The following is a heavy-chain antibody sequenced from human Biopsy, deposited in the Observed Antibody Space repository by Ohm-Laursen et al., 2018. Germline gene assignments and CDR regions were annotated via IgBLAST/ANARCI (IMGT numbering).Heavy chain of an antibody. D-gene: IGHD3-22*01. CDR1: GGSISSYY. Sequence: TLSLTCTVSGGSISSYYWTWIRQPPGKGLEWIGDVYYSGSTNRNPSLKSRVTILVDTSKNQFSLKLNSVTAADTAVYYCGRREVVITHDAFDSWGQGTMVTVSS. J-gene: IGHJ3*01. CDR2: VYYSGST. CDR3: GRREVVITHDAFDS. V-gene: IGHV4-59*08.